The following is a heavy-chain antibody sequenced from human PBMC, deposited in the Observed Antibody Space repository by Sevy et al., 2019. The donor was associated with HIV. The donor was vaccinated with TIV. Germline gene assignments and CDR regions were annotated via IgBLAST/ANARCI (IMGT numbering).Heavy chain of an antibody. Sequence: KISCKASGGTFSSYAISWVRQAPGQGLEWMGGIIPIFGTANYAQKFQGRVTITADESTSTAYMELSSLRSEDTAVYYCARGGDYDAFFDYWGQGTLVTVSS. D-gene: IGHD3-22*01. V-gene: IGHV1-69*01. CDR3: ARGGDYDAFFDY. CDR1: GGTFSSYA. CDR2: IIPIFGTA. J-gene: IGHJ4*02.